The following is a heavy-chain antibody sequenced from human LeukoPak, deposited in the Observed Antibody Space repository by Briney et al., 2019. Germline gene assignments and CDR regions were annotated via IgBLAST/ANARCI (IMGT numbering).Heavy chain of an antibody. Sequence: GESLKISCKGSGYSFTSYWIGWVRQMPGKGLEWMGIIYPGDSDTRYSPSFQGQVTISADKSISTAYLQWSSLKASDTAVYYCARRSCSGATCYQLDYWGQGTLVTVSS. D-gene: IGHD2-15*01. V-gene: IGHV5-51*01. J-gene: IGHJ4*02. CDR2: IYPGDSDT. CDR1: GYSFTSYW. CDR3: ARRSCSGATCYQLDY.